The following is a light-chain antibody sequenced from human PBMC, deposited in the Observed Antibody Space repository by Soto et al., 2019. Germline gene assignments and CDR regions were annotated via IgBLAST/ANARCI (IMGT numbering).Light chain of an antibody. J-gene: IGKJ5*01. Sequence: EIVMTQSPATLSVSPGERATLSCRASQSVSSNLAWYQQKPGQAPRLLIYGASTRATGIPARFSGSGSGTEFPLTISRLQSEDLAVYFCRQYNNWPQIAFGLGTRLEIK. CDR3: RQYNNWPQIA. V-gene: IGKV3-15*01. CDR1: QSVSSN. CDR2: GAS.